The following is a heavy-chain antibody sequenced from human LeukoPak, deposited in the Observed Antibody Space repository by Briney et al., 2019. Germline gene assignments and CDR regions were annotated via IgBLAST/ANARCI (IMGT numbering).Heavy chain of an antibody. Sequence: PGGSLRLSCAASGFTFSNAWMSWVRQAPGKGLEWVGRIKNKTDGGTTDYAAPVKGRFTIPRDDSKNTLYLQMNSLKTEDTAVYYCTTGGYWGQGTLVTVSS. CDR2: IKNKTDGGTT. CDR1: GFTFSNAW. J-gene: IGHJ4*02. V-gene: IGHV3-15*01. CDR3: TTGGY.